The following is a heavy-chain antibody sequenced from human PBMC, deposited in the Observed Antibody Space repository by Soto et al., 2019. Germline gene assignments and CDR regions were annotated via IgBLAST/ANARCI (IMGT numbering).Heavy chain of an antibody. CDR1: GFTTNSNS. CDR2: IKQDGSEK. D-gene: IGHD5-18*01. V-gene: IGHV3-7*03. CDR3: SCDAALDLFAY. Sequence: LRISSSEAGFTTNSNSAIWFLLPPGKGLEWVANIKQDGSEKYYVDSVKGRFTISRDNAKNSLYLQMNSLRAEDTAVYYYSCDAALDLFAYCGQGTLVTVSS. J-gene: IGHJ4*02.